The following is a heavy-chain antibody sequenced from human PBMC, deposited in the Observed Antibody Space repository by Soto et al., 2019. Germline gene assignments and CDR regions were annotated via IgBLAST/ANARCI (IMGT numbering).Heavy chain of an antibody. CDR3: ARGAASTSCFDY. CDR2: IWYDGSNK. J-gene: IGHJ4*02. D-gene: IGHD2-2*01. CDR1: GFTFSSYG. Sequence: GGSLRLSCAASGFTFSSYGMHWVRQAPGKGLEWVAVIWYDGSNKYYADSVKGRFTISRDNSKNTLYLQMNSLRAEDTAVYYCARGAASTSCFDYWGQGTLVTVSS. V-gene: IGHV3-33*01.